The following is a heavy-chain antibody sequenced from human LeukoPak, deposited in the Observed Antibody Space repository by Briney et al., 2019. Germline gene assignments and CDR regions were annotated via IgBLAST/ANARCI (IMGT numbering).Heavy chain of an antibody. D-gene: IGHD3-22*01. V-gene: IGHV3-21*01. CDR2: ISSSGSYV. CDR3: ARGLYPDYYVSSGSSPPEH. Sequence: GGSLRLSCAASGFTFSSYSMNWVRQAPGKGLEWVSSISSSGSYVYYADSMQGRFTISRDNSKNSLFLQMNSLRAEDTAVYYCARGLYPDYYVSSGSSPPEHWGQGTLVTVSS. J-gene: IGHJ1*01. CDR1: GFTFSSYS.